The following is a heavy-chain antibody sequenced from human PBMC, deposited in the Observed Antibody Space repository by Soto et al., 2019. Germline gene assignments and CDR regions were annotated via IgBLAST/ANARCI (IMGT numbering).Heavy chain of an antibody. V-gene: IGHV4-39*01. J-gene: IGHJ4*02. Sequence: SETLSLTCTVAGVSISNSSYYWGGIRRPPGKGLEWIGTIYYGGITYYNPSLESRVTISVDTSKNQFSHKLTSVTAADTAVYYCARHGSNWGQGTLVTVAS. CDR3: ARHGSN. CDR1: GVSISNSSYY. CDR2: IYYGGIT.